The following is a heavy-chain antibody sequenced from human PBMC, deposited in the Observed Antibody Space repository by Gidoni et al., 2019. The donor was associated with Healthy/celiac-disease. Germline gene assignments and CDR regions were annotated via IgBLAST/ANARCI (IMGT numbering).Heavy chain of an antibody. D-gene: IGHD2-2*01. J-gene: IGHJ4*02. V-gene: IGHV4-39*01. CDR2: IYYSGST. CDR3: AGSYIDIVVVPAAHTLQPGDYYFDY. Sequence: QLQLQESGPGLVKPSETLSLTCTVAGGSISSSSYYWVWIRQPPGKGLEWIGSIYYSGSTYYNPSLKSRVTISVDTSKNQFSLKLSSVTAADTAVYYCAGSYIDIVVVPAAHTLQPGDYYFDYWGQGTLVTVSS. CDR1: GGSISSSSYY.